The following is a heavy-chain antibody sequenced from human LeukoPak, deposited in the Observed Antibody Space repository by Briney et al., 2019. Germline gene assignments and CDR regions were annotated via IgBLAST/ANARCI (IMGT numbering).Heavy chain of an antibody. V-gene: IGHV4-34*01. D-gene: IGHD2-15*01. Sequence: SETLSLTCAVYGGSFRGYYWSWIRQPRGKGLEWIGEINHSGSTNYNPSLKSRVTISVDTSKNQFSLKLSSVTAADTAVYYCARGRWDCSGGSCYIGYFDLWGRGTLVTVSS. CDR3: ARGRWDCSGGSCYIGYFDL. J-gene: IGHJ2*01. CDR1: GGSFRGYY. CDR2: INHSGST.